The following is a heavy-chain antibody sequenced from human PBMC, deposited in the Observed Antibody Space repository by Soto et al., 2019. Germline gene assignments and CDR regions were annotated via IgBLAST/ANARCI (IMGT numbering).Heavy chain of an antibody. CDR2: IWYDGSNK. CDR3: ARAVARRYDILTGYYSY. Sequence: PGGSLRLSCAASGFTCSSYGMHWXRQAPGKGLEWVAVIWYDGSNKYYADSVKGRFTITRDNSKNTLYLQMNSLRAEDTAVYYCARAVARRYDILTGYYSYWGQGTLVPVSS. J-gene: IGHJ4*02. V-gene: IGHV3-33*01. CDR1: GFTCSSYG. D-gene: IGHD3-9*01.